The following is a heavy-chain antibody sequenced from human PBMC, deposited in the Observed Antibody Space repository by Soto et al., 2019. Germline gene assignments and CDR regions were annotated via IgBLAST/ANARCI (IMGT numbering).Heavy chain of an antibody. CDR1: GGTFSIYA. V-gene: IGHV1-69*13. CDR3: ATETTGRLLNGALRY. Sequence: AAVKGACNSSGGTFSIYAISWVRQAPGQGLEWMGGIIPIFGTANYAQKFQGRVTITADESTSTAYMELSSLRSEDTAVHYCATETTGRLLNGALRY. CDR2: IIPIFGTA. D-gene: IGHD3-10*01. J-gene: IGHJ4*03.